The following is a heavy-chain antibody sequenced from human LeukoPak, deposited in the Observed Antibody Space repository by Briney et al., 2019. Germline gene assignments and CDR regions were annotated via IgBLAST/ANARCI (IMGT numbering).Heavy chain of an antibody. J-gene: IGHJ4*02. CDR1: GFTFSDYA. CDR3: VKVGLIASRPPCYFDY. V-gene: IGHV3-23*01. CDR2: ISGSGGTT. D-gene: IGHD6-6*01. Sequence: GGSLRLSCATSGFTFSDYAMNWVRQAPGKGLEWVSGISGSGGTTYYADSVRGRFTISRDHSRSTVYLQMNSLRAEDTAVYYCVKVGLIASRPPCYFDYWGPRTLVTVSS.